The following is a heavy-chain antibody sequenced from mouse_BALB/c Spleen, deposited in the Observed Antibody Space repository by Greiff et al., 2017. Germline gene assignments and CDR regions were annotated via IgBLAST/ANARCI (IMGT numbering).Heavy chain of an antibody. V-gene: IGHV14-4*02. Sequence: EVKLMESGAELVRSGASVKLSCTASGFNIKDYYMHWVKQRPEQGLEWIGWIDPENGDTEYAPKFQGKATMTADTSSNTAYLQLSSLTSEDTAVYYCNDGNYDYWGQGTTLTVSS. J-gene: IGHJ2*01. D-gene: IGHD2-1*01. CDR3: NDGNYDY. CDR2: IDPENGDT. CDR1: GFNIKDYY.